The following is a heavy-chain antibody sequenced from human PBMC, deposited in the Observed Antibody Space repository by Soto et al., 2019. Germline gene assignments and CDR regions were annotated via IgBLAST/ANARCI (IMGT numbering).Heavy chain of an antibody. J-gene: IGHJ6*02. CDR1: GFTFSNYA. CDR3: ARDSGSSWYFGMDV. V-gene: IGHV3-30-3*01. Sequence: QVQLVESGGGVVQPGRSLRLSCAASGFTFSNYAMHWVRQAPGKGLEWVAVISHDGFNKYYADSVKGRFTISRDSSKNTLYLQMNSLRVEDTAMYSCARDSGSSWYFGMDVWGQGTTVTVYS. D-gene: IGHD6-13*01. CDR2: ISHDGFNK.